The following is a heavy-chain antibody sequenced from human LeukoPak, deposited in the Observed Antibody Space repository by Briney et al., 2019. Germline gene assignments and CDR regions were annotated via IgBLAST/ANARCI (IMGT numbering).Heavy chain of an antibody. J-gene: IGHJ4*02. CDR1: GGSISSSSYY. D-gene: IGHD5-24*01. CDR2: IYYSGST. Sequence: PSETLSLTCTVSGGSISSSSYYWGWIRQPPGKGLEWIGSIYYSGSTYYNPSLKSRVTISVDTSKNQVSLKMNSVTAADTAVYYCARPAFDMATTPFDYWGQGTLVSVSS. V-gene: IGHV4-39*07. CDR3: ARPAFDMATTPFDY.